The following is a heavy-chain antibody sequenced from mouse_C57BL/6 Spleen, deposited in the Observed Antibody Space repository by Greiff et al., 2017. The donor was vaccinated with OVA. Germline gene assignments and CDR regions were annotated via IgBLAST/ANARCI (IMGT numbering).Heavy chain of an antibody. Sequence: VQLQQSGPGMVKPSQSLSLTCTVTGYSITSGYDWHWIRHFPGNKLEWMGYISYSGSTNYNPSLKSRISITHDTSKNHFFLKLNSVTTEDTATYYCARGDYYGRFAYWGQGTLVTVSA. CDR1: GYSITSGYD. J-gene: IGHJ3*01. CDR2: ISYSGST. D-gene: IGHD1-1*01. V-gene: IGHV3-1*01. CDR3: ARGDYYGRFAY.